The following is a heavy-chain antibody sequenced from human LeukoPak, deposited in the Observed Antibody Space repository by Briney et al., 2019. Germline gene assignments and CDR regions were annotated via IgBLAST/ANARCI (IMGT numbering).Heavy chain of an antibody. D-gene: IGHD2-21*02. V-gene: IGHV5-51*01. CDR1: GDSFTIYW. CDR3: ARQGPVTGPGDY. Sequence: GESLKISCKGSGDSFTIYWIGWVRQMPGKGLEWMGIIYPGDSDTRYSPSSQGQVTISADKSISTAYLQWSSLQASDTAMYYCARQGPVTGPGDYWGQGTLVTVSS. CDR2: IYPGDSDT. J-gene: IGHJ4*02.